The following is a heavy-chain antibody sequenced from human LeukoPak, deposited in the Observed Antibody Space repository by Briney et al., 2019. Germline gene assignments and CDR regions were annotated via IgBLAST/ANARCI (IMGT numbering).Heavy chain of an antibody. V-gene: IGHV4-61*02. CDR1: GGSINSDLYY. J-gene: IGHJ5*02. CDR3: ARGSGWNSFDP. Sequence: PSETLSLTCTISGGSINSDLYYWAWFRQPAGKRLEWIGRIYTNGWTDYNPSLKSRVTISVDTSKNQFSLKLSFVTAADTAFYYCARGSGWNSFDPWGQGTLVTVSS. CDR2: IYTNGWT. D-gene: IGHD6-19*01.